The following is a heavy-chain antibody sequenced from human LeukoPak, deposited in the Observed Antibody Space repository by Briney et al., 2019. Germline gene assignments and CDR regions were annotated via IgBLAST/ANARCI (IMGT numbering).Heavy chain of an antibody. CDR3: ATREVGSSGWYGMYFDY. D-gene: IGHD6-19*01. CDR1: GHSISIYY. CDR2: IYFSGTT. Sequence: SDTLSLTCTVSGHSISIYYWSWIRQPPGKRLECIGYIYFSGTTNYNPSLKSRVTISVDTSMNQFSLKLSSVTAADTAVYYCATREVGSSGWYGMYFDYWGQGTLVTVSS. V-gene: IGHV4-59*07. J-gene: IGHJ4*02.